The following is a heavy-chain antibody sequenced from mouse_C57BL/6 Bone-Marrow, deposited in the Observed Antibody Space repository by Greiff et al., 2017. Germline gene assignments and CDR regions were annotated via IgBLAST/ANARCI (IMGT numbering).Heavy chain of an antibody. CDR1: GFNITDYY. Sequence: EVQLQQSGAELVRPGASVKLSCTASGFNITDYYMHWVQQRPEQGLEWIGKIDPEDGDTDYAPKFQGKATMTADTPSNTAYLQLCSLTSEDTAVYYCTRTPDVWGTGTTVTVAS. J-gene: IGHJ1*03. V-gene: IGHV14-1*01. CDR2: IDPEDGDT. CDR3: TRTPDV.